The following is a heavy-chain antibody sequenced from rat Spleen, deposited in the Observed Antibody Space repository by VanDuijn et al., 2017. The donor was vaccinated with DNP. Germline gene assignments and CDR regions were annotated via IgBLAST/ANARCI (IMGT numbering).Heavy chain of an antibody. J-gene: IGHJ3*01. V-gene: IGHV4-2*01. Sequence: EVKLVESGGDLVQPGRSLKLSCAASGFNLNDFWMGWVRQAPGKGLEWIGEINKDSSTMNYSPSFKDKFTITRDNAQNTLYLQMSKLRSEDTAIYYCARLGWHGWFAYWGQGTLVTVSS. CDR3: ARLGWHGWFAY. CDR1: GFNLNDFW. CDR2: INKDSSTM. D-gene: IGHD1-11*01.